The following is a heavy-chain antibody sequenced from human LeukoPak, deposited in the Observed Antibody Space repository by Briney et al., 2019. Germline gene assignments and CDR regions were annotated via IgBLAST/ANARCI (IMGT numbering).Heavy chain of an antibody. J-gene: IGHJ4*02. CDR1: GFTFDDYA. V-gene: IGHV3-9*01. CDR3: AKSKRDYDILTGPDY. D-gene: IGHD3-9*01. Sequence: PGRSLRLSCAASGFTFDDYAIHWVRQAPGKGLEWVSGISWNSGSIGYADSVKGRFTISRDNAKNSLYLQMNSLRAEDTALYYCAKSKRDYDILTGPDYWGQGTLVTVSS. CDR2: ISWNSGSI.